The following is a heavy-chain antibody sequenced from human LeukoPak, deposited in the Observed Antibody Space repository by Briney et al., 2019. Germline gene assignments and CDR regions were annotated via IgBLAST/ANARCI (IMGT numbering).Heavy chain of an antibody. J-gene: IGHJ4*02. CDR2: IIPIFGTA. CDR3: ARDRLLWFGELSMADY. V-gene: IGHV1-69*06. CDR1: GGTFSSYA. D-gene: IGHD3-10*01. Sequence: SGKVSCKASGGTFSSYAISWVRQAPGQGLEWMGGIIPIFGTANYAQKFQGRVTITADKSTSTAYMELSRLSTDDTAVYYCARDRLLWFGELSMADYWGQGTLVTVSS.